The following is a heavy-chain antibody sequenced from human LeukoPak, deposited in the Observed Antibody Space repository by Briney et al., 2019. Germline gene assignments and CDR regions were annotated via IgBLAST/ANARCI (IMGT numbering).Heavy chain of an antibody. CDR3: TSQQQLLTYFDS. Sequence: PGGSLRLSCAASGFTFSRYGMHWVRQAPDKGLEWVAFIRYDGSNKYYADSVKGRFTISRDNSKNTLYLQMNSLKTEDTAVYYCTSQQQLLTYFDSWGQGTLVTVSS. CDR2: IRYDGSNK. CDR1: GFTFSRYG. J-gene: IGHJ4*02. D-gene: IGHD6-13*01. V-gene: IGHV3-30*02.